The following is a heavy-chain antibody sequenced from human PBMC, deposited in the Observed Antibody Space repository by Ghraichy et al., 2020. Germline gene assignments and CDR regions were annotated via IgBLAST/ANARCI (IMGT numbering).Heavy chain of an antibody. J-gene: IGHJ3*01. CDR3: TRDALTGDRREAFDL. V-gene: IGHV3-23*01. Sequence: GALRLSCVASGINFRSYSMSWVRQAPGKGLEWVSVITPDSDDTYYADSVNGRFAASRDNSRNTVYLHMNSLRVEDTALYYCTRDALTGDRREAFDLWGQGTMVTVSS. CDR1: GINFRSYS. CDR2: ITPDSDDT. D-gene: IGHD1-14*01.